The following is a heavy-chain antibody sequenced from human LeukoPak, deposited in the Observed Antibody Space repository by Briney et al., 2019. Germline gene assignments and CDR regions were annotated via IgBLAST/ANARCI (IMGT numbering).Heavy chain of an antibody. Sequence: PGGSLRLSCAASGFTFDDYTMHWVRQAPGKGLEWVSFISWDGGSTYYADSVKGRFTISGDNSKNSLYLQMNSLRTEDTALYYCAKGYSGSYPYYFDYWGQGTLVTVSS. D-gene: IGHD1-26*01. V-gene: IGHV3-43*01. CDR1: GFTFDDYT. CDR2: ISWDGGST. CDR3: AKGYSGSYPYYFDY. J-gene: IGHJ4*02.